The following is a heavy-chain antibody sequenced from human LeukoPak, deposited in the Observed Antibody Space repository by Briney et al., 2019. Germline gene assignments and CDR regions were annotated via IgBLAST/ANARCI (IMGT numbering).Heavy chain of an antibody. V-gene: IGHV3-74*01. CDR1: GLTFGTSW. CDR3: ARGDKVVTPDVRGSHYYGMDV. J-gene: IGHJ6*02. D-gene: IGHD4-23*01. Sequence: GGSLRLSCAVSGLTFGTSWMQWVRQSPGRGLVWVSRISSDGSDIFYADSVKGRFTISRDNSKNTLYLQMNSLRAEDTAVYYCARGDKVVTPDVRGSHYYGMDVWGQGTTVTVSS. CDR2: ISSDGSDI.